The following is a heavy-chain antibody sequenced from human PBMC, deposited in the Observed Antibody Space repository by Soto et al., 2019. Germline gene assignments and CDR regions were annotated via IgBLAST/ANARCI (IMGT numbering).Heavy chain of an antibody. V-gene: IGHV3-30-3*01. CDR2: ISYDGSNK. CDR3: APAPPVAGPFDY. CDR1: GFTFSSYA. D-gene: IGHD6-19*01. J-gene: IGHJ4*02. Sequence: PGGSLRLSCAASGFTFSSYAMHWVRQAPGKGLEWVAVISYDGSNKYYADSVKGRFTISRDNSKNTLYLQMNSLRAEDTAVYYCAPAPPVAGPFDYWGQGTLVTVSS.